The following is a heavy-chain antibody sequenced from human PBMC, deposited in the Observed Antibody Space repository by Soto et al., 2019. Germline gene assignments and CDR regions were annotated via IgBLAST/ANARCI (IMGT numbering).Heavy chain of an antibody. CDR2: INPSGGST. V-gene: IGHV1-46*01. CDR3: ARPVSAHAFCYYYGMDV. D-gene: IGHD2-2*01. Sequence: RASVKVSCKASGYTFTSYYMHWVRQAPGQGLEWMGIINPSGGSTSYAQKFQGRVTMTRDTSTSTVYMELSSLRSEDTAVYYCARPVSAHAFCYYYGMDVWGQGTTVTVSS. CDR1: GYTFTSYY. J-gene: IGHJ6*02.